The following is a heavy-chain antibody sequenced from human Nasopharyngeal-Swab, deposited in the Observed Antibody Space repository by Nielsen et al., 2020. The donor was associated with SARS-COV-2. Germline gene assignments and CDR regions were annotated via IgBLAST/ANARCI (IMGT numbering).Heavy chain of an antibody. CDR2: ISSSSSTI. CDR3: ARDSGGLQDY. Sequence: GESLKISCAASGFTFSSYSMNWVRQAPGKGLEWVSYISSSSSTIYYADSVKGRFTISRDNAKNSLYLQMNSLRAEDTAVYYCARDSGGLQDYWGQGTLVTVSS. D-gene: IGHD3-10*01. CDR1: GFTFSSYS. V-gene: IGHV3-48*01. J-gene: IGHJ4*02.